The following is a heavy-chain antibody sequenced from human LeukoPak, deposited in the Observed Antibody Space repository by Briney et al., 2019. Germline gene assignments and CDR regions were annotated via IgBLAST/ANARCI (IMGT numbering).Heavy chain of an antibody. Sequence: GGSLRLSCAASGFTFSSYRMNWVRQAPGKGLEWVSYISSSSSTIYYADSVKGRFTISRDNAKNSLYLQMNSLRDEDTAVYYCARVAIVVVTPYGMDVWGQGTTVTVSS. V-gene: IGHV3-48*02. CDR3: ARVAIVVVTPYGMDV. J-gene: IGHJ6*02. D-gene: IGHD3-22*01. CDR1: GFTFSSYR. CDR2: ISSSSSTI.